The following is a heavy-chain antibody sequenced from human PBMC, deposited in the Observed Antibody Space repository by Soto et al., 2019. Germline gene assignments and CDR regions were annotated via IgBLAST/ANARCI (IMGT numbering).Heavy chain of an antibody. V-gene: IGHV4-30-4*01. J-gene: IGHJ5*02. D-gene: IGHD2-8*01. Sequence: SETLSLTCTVSGGSISSGGYYWSWIRHPPGKGLEWIGYIYYSGSTYYNPSLKSRVTISVDTSKNQFSLKLSSVTAADTAVYYCARGYCTNGVCPQGVWFDPWGQGTLVTVSS. CDR2: IYYSGST. CDR1: GGSISSGGYY. CDR3: ARGYCTNGVCPQGVWFDP.